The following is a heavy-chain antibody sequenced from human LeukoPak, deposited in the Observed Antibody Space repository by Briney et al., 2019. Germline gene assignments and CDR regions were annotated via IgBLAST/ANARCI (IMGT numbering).Heavy chain of an antibody. CDR2: IWYDGSNK. Sequence: PERSLRLSCAASGFTFSNYGMHWVRQAPGKGLEWVAVIWYDGSNKYYADSVKGRFTISRDNSKNTLYLQMNSLRAEDTAVYYCAKEYCSNSVCHSLDYWGQGTLVTVSS. J-gene: IGHJ4*02. V-gene: IGHV3-33*06. CDR1: GFTFSNYG. D-gene: IGHD2-8*01. CDR3: AKEYCSNSVCHSLDY.